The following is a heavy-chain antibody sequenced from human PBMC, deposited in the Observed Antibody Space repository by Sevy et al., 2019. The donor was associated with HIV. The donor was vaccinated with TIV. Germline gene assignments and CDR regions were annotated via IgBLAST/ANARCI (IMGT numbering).Heavy chain of an antibody. CDR2: ISSSGSPI. D-gene: IGHD3-22*01. CDR1: GFTFSSYE. J-gene: IGHJ6*02. Sequence: GGSLRLSCAVSGFTFSSYEMNWVRQAPGKGLEWVSYISSSGSPIYYADSVKGRFTISRDNAKNSLYLKMNSLRAEDTGVYYCARDLPGDSRMDVWGQGTTVTVSS. V-gene: IGHV3-48*03. CDR3: ARDLPGDSRMDV.